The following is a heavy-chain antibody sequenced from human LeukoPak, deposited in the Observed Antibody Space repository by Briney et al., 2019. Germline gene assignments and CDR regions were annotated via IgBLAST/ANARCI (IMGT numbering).Heavy chain of an antibody. D-gene: IGHD3-3*01. CDR1: GFTFSSYW. CDR3: ARAPRPNFWSGSCEF. V-gene: IGHV3-7*01. J-gene: IGHJ4*02. Sequence: GGSLRLSCAASGFTFSSYWMSWVRQAPGKGLEWVANIKQDGSVEYYVDSVKGRFTISRDNAKNSLHLQMNSLRGEDTAVYYCARAPRPNFWSGSCEFWGQGTLVTVSS. CDR2: IKQDGSVE.